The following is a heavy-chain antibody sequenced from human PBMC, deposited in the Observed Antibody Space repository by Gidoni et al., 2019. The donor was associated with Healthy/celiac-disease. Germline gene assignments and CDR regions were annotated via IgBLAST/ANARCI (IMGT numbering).Heavy chain of an antibody. CDR1: GFTFSSYS. Sequence: EVQLVESGGGLVQPGGSLSLSCAASGFTFSSYSMNWVRQAPGKGLEWVSYISSSSSTIYYADSVKGRFTISRDNAKNSLYLQMNSLRDEDTAVYYCARSIVVVVAATRDYYYGMDVWGQGTTVTVSS. V-gene: IGHV3-48*02. CDR3: ARSIVVVVAATRDYYYGMDV. D-gene: IGHD2-15*01. CDR2: ISSSSSTI. J-gene: IGHJ6*02.